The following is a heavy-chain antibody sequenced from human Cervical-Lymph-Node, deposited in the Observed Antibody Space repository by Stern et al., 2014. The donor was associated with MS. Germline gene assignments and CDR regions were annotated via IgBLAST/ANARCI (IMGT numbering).Heavy chain of an antibody. D-gene: IGHD2-2*01. CDR3: AKDLWDIVVVPAAAYYYYGMDV. J-gene: IGHJ6*02. V-gene: IGHV3-30*18. Sequence: VQLEESGGGVVQPGRSLRLSCAASGFTFSSYGMHWVRQAPGKGLEWVAVISYDGSNKYYANSVKGRFTISRDNSKNTLYLQMNSLRAEDTAVYYCAKDLWDIVVVPAAAYYYYGMDVWGQGTTVSVSS. CDR2: ISYDGSNK. CDR1: GFTFSSYG.